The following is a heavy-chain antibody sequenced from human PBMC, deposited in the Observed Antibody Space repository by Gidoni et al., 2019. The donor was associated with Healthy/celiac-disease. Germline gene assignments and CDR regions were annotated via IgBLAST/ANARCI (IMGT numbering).Heavy chain of an antibody. CDR2: IYYSGST. J-gene: IGHJ3*02. CDR3: AGLRGITIFGVVILSAFDI. V-gene: IGHV4-39*07. CDR1: GGSISSSSYY. Sequence: QLQLQESGPGLVKPSETLSLTCTVSGGSISSSSYYWGWIRQPPGKGLEWIGSIYYSGSTYYNPSLKSRVTISVDTSKNQFSLKLSSVTAADTAVYYCAGLRGITIFGVVILSAFDIWGQGTMVTVSS. D-gene: IGHD3-3*01.